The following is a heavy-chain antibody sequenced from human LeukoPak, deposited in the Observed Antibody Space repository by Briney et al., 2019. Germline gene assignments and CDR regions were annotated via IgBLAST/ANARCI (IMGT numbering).Heavy chain of an antibody. D-gene: IGHD3-9*01. CDR3: ARDSYEYYDILTGYYNLYYFDY. V-gene: IGHV3-7*01. CDR1: GFTFSSYW. CDR2: IKQDGSEK. Sequence: GGSLRLSCAASGFTFSSYWMSWVRQAPGKGLEWVANIKQDGSEKYYVDSVKGRFTISRDNAKNSLYLQMNSLRAEDTAVYYCARDSYEYYDILTGYYNLYYFDYWGQGTLVTVS. J-gene: IGHJ4*02.